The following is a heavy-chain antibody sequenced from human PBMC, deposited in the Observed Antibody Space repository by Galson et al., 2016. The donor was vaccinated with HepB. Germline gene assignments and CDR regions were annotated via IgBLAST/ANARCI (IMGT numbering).Heavy chain of an antibody. CDR1: GFTFSDNY. CDR2: ITSTCSYT. D-gene: IGHD3-22*01. Sequence: SLRLSCAASGFTFSDNYMSWIRQAPGQGLEWLSYITSTCSYTNYAGYVQGRFTVSRDNAQNSLYLQMNSLRAEDTAVYYCATGPPSYYYDSSGYYSGWGQGTLVTVSS. CDR3: ATGPPSYYYDSSGYYSG. V-gene: IGHV3-11*06. J-gene: IGHJ4*02.